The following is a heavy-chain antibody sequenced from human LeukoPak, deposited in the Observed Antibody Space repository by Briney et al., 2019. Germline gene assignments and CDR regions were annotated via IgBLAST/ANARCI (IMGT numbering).Heavy chain of an antibody. CDR3: APAMADLWLVQH. CDR1: GFTFSSYA. CDR2: ISGSGGST. D-gene: IGHD6-19*01. Sequence: GGSLRLSCAASGFTFSSYAMSWVRQAPGKGLEWVSAISGSGGSTYYADSVKGRFTLSRDNSKKTLYLQMNSLRADDTAVYYCAPAMADLWLVQHWGQGTLVTVSS. J-gene: IGHJ1*01. V-gene: IGHV3-23*01.